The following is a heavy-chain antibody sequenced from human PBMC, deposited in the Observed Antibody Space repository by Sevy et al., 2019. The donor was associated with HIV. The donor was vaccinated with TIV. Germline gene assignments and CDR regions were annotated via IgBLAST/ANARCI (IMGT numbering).Heavy chain of an antibody. J-gene: IGHJ4*02. CDR3: ARALGSSSWYGGYYFDY. Sequence: SQTLSLTCAISGDSVSSNSAAWNWIRQSPSRGLEWLGRTYYRPQWYNDYAVSVKSRITINPDTSKNQFSLQLNSVTPEDTAVYYCARALGSSSWYGGYYFDYWGQGTLVTVSS. CDR1: GDSVSSNSAA. CDR2: TYYRPQWYN. D-gene: IGHD6-13*01. V-gene: IGHV6-1*01.